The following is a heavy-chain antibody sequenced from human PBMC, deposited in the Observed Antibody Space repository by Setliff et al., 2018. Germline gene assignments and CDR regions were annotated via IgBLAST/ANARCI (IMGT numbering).Heavy chain of an antibody. CDR2: IYYSGST. J-gene: IGHJ4*02. V-gene: IGHV4-59*08. D-gene: IGHD6-13*01. Sequence: PSETLSLTCTVSGGSLSGASIVTWIRQPPGKGLEWIGSIYYSGSTNYNPSLKSRVIISVDTFRSQFSLQLTSVTAADTAIYYCARQGASGAPHYWGQGTLVTVSS. CDR3: ARQGASGAPHY. CDR1: GGSLSGAS.